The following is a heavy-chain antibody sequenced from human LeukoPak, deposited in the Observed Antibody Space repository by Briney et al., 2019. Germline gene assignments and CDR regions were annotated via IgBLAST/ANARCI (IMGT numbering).Heavy chain of an antibody. Sequence: SETLSLTCAVYGGSFSGFYWSWIRQPPGKGLEWIGEINHSGSTKCNPSLKSRVTISVDTSKNQFSLKLNSVTAADTAVYYCARGPQVYGMDVWGQGTTVTVSS. CDR3: ARGPQVYGMDV. J-gene: IGHJ6*02. CDR1: GGSFSGFY. CDR2: INHSGST. V-gene: IGHV4-34*01.